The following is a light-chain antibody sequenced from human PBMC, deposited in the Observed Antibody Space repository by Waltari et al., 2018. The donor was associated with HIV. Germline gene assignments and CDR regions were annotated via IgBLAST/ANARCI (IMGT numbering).Light chain of an antibody. CDR2: DDS. V-gene: IGLV3-21*02. Sequence: SYVLTPSPSVSVAPGQTARIICGGNNIGRKRVHWYQPRTGQAPVLVVYDDSDRPSGIPERFSVSNSGNTATLTISRVEAGDEADYYCQVWDSSSDHYVFGTGTKVTVL. CDR3: QVWDSSSDHYV. CDR1: NIGRKR. J-gene: IGLJ1*01.